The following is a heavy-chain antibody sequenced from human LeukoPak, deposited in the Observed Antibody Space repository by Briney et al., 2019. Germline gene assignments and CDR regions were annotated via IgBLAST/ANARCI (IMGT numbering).Heavy chain of an antibody. CDR3: ARGPNYYDSSGYSYFKRGFDY. CDR1: GFTFSSYW. D-gene: IGHD3-22*01. Sequence: GGSLRLSCAASGFTFSSYWMHWVRQVPGKGLVWVSRIDTDGGTTIYADSVKGRFTISRDNAKDTLYLQMNSLRAEDTAVYYCARGPNYYDSSGYSYFKRGFDYWGQGTLVTVSS. CDR2: IDTDGGTT. J-gene: IGHJ4*02. V-gene: IGHV3-74*01.